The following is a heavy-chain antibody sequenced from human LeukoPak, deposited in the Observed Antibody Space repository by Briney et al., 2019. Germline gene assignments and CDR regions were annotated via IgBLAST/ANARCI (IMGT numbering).Heavy chain of an antibody. CDR3: ARDLTGTTSY. D-gene: IGHD1-7*01. Sequence: ASVKVSCKASGGTFSSYAISWVRQAPGQGLEWMGGIIPIFGTANYAQKFQGRVTITADESTSTAYMELRSLRSDDTAVYYCARDLTGTTSYWGQGTLVTVSS. CDR2: IIPIFGTA. CDR1: GGTFSSYA. V-gene: IGHV1-69*13. J-gene: IGHJ4*02.